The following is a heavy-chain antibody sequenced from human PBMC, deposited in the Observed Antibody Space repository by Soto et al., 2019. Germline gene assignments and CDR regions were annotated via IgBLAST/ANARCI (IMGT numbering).Heavy chain of an antibody. D-gene: IGHD3-22*01. V-gene: IGHV3-30*18. CDR3: AQARAYYYDSSALGDY. CDR1: GFTFSSYG. CDR2: ISYDGSNK. J-gene: IGHJ4*02. Sequence: QVQLVESGGGVVQPGRSLRLSCAASGFTFSSYGMHWVRQAPGKGLVWVAVISYDGSNKYYADSVKGRFTISRDNSKNTLYLQMNSLRAEDTAVYYCAQARAYYYDSSALGDYWGQGTLVTVSS.